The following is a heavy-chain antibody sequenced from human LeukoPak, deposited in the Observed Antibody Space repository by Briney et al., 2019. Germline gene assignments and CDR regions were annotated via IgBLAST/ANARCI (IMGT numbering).Heavy chain of an antibody. V-gene: IGHV3-23*01. CDR3: AKVLSGDHSFDG. D-gene: IGHD4-17*01. J-gene: IGHJ4*02. Sequence: PGGSLRLSCAASGFTFSSYAMSWVRQAPGKGLEWVSTISGSGGSTYYADSVKGRFTISRDNSKNTLYLQMSSPRAEDPAVYYRAKVLSGDHSFDGGGRGPLATVPS. CDR1: GFTFSSYA. CDR2: ISGSGGST.